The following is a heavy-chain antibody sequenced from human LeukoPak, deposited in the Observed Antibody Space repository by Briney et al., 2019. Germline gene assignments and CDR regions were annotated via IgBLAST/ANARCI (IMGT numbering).Heavy chain of an antibody. Sequence: SETLSLTCTVSGGSISNYYWSWIRQPPGKGLEWIWYIDHSGSTKYNPSLKSRVTISVDTSKNQFSLKLSSVTAADTAIYYCAIPRVSNAFDIWGQGTMVTVSS. CDR1: GGSISNYY. CDR2: IDHSGST. CDR3: AIPRVSNAFDI. J-gene: IGHJ3*02. V-gene: IGHV4-59*08. D-gene: IGHD6-13*01.